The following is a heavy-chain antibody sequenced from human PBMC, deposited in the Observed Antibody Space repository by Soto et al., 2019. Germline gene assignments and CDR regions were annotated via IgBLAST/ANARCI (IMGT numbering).Heavy chain of an antibody. Sequence: QVQLQESGPGLVKPSQTLSLTCTVSGGSISSGGYYWSWIRQHPGKGLEWIGYSYYSGSTYYNPSLKSRVTISVDTSKNQFSLKLSSVTAADTAVYYCARAGYSSGLIGGYFDLWGRGTLVTVSS. CDR1: GGSISSGGYY. CDR3: ARAGYSSGLIGGYFDL. D-gene: IGHD6-19*01. J-gene: IGHJ2*01. V-gene: IGHV4-31*03. CDR2: SYYSGST.